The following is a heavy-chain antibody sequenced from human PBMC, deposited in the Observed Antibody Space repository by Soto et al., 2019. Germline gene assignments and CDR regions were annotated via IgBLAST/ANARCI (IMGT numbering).Heavy chain of an antibody. D-gene: IGHD2-2*01. CDR3: ARWGCSSTSCYGIDYYYYGMDV. CDR2: IIPILGIA. V-gene: IGHV1-69*02. CDR1: GGTFSSYT. J-gene: IGHJ6*02. Sequence: QVQLVQSGAEVKKPGSSVKVSCKASGGTFSSYTISWVRQAPGQGPEWMGRIIPILGIANYAQKFQGRVTITADKSTSTAYMELISLRSEDTAVYYCARWGCSSTSCYGIDYYYYGMDVWGQGTTVTVSS.